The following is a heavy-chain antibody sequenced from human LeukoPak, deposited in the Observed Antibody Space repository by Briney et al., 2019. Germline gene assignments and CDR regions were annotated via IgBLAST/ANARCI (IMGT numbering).Heavy chain of an antibody. CDR3: GRGGLQRGDYFDY. J-gene: IGHJ4*02. CDR2: IKQDGSEK. CDR1: GFTFSSYW. V-gene: IGHV3-7*04. D-gene: IGHD5-24*01. Sequence: PGGSLRLSCAASGFTFSSYWMSWVRQAPGKGLEWVANIKQDGSEKYYVDSVKGRFTISRDNAKNSLYLQMNSLRAEDTAVYYWGRGGLQRGDYFDYWGQGTLVTVSS.